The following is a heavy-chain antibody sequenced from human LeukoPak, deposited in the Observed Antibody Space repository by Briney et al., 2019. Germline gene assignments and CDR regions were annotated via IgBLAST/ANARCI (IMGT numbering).Heavy chain of an antibody. V-gene: IGHV4-59*01. CDR1: GGSISSYY. J-gene: IGHJ4*02. CDR3: ARVSPAPDTVGYFDY. CDR2: IYYSGST. D-gene: IGHD3-16*01. Sequence: PSETLSLTCTVSGGSISSYYWSWIRQPPGKGLEWIGYIYYSGSTNYNPSLKSRVTISVDTSKNQFSLKLSSVTAADTAVYYCARVSPAPDTVGYFDYWGQGTLVTVSS.